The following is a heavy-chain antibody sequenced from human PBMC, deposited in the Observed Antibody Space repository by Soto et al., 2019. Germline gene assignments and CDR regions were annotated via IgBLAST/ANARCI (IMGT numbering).Heavy chain of an antibody. CDR1: GSSISSSGYY. Sequence: PSETLSLTCIVSGSSISSSGYYWGWIRQPPGKGLEWIASMYYNVGTYYNPSLKSRVTISVDTSKNQFSLKLSSVTAADTAVYYCARASITMIVVVIQNWFDPWGQGTLVTVSS. J-gene: IGHJ5*02. CDR3: ARASITMIVVVIQNWFDP. CDR2: MYYNVGT. V-gene: IGHV4-39*01. D-gene: IGHD3-22*01.